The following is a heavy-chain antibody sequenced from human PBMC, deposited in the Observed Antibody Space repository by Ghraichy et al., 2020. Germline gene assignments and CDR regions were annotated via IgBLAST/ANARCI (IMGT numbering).Heavy chain of an antibody. D-gene: IGHD2-2*01. CDR1: GGSFSGYY. Sequence: SETLSLTCAVYGGSFSGYYWSWIRQPPGKGLEWIGEINHSGSTNYNPSLKSRVTISVDTSKNQFSLKLSSVTAADTAVYYCARGKTVVPAAIDYWGQGTLVTVSS. V-gene: IGHV4-34*01. J-gene: IGHJ4*02. CDR3: ARGKTVVPAAIDY. CDR2: INHSGST.